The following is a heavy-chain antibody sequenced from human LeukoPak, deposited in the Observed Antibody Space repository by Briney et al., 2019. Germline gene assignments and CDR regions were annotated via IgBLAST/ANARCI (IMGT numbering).Heavy chain of an antibody. Sequence: PGGSLRLSCAASGFTFSSYAMSWVRQAPGKGLEWVSTITDSGGTTFYADSVKGRFTISRDNSKNTVYLQMNSLRAEDTAVYYCANGGVPAAIGPSYYYYGMDVWGQGTTVTVSS. D-gene: IGHD2-2*01. V-gene: IGHV3-23*01. CDR1: GFTFSSYA. CDR3: ANGGVPAAIGPSYYYYGMDV. CDR2: ITDSGGTT. J-gene: IGHJ6*02.